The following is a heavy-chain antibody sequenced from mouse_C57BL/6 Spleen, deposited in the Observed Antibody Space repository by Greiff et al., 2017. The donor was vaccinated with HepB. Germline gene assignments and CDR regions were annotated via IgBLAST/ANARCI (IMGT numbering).Heavy chain of an antibody. D-gene: IGHD1-1*01. J-gene: IGHJ4*01. V-gene: IGHV1-50*01. CDR1: GYTFTSYW. Sequence: QVQLQQPGAELVKPGASVKLSCKASGYTFTSYWMQWVKQRPGQGLEWIGEIDPSDSYTNYNQKFKGKATLTVDTSSSTAYMQLSSLTSEDSAVYYCARNYRSDAMDDWGQGTSVTVSS. CDR2: IDPSDSYT. CDR3: ARNYRSDAMDD.